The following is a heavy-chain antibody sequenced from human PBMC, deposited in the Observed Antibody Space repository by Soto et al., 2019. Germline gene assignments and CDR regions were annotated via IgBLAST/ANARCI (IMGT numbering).Heavy chain of an antibody. CDR2: IYSGGST. Sequence: EVQLVESGGGLIQPGGSLRLSCAASGFTVCSNYMSWVRQAPGKGLEWVSVIYSGGSTYYADSVKGRFTISRDNSKNTLYLQMNSLRAEDTAVYYCARGSGLVPYCGGDCYLFDYWGQGTLVTVSS. CDR3: ARGSGLVPYCGGDCYLFDY. D-gene: IGHD2-21*02. CDR1: GFTVCSNY. V-gene: IGHV3-53*01. J-gene: IGHJ4*02.